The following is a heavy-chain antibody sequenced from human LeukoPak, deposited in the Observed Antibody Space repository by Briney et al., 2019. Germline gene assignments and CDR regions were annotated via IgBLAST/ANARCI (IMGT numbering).Heavy chain of an antibody. CDR2: IYYSGST. V-gene: IGHV4-59*01. J-gene: IGHJ4*02. D-gene: IGHD1-14*01. CDR3: AREPGGY. Sequence: NLSPTLPFPCGSINSYLWRLRPAPPPEGLEWIGYIYYSGSTNYNPSLKSRVTISVDTSKNQFSLKLSSVTAADTAVYYCAREPGGYWGQGTLVTVSS. CDR1: CGSINSYL.